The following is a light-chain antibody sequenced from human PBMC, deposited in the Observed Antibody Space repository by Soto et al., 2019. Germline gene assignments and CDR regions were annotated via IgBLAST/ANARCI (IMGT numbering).Light chain of an antibody. CDR2: ELS. Sequence: QSVLTQPPSASGSPGQSVTISCTGTSSDIGGYNYVSWYQQHPGKAPKLMIYELSKRPSGVPDRFSGSKSGNTASLTVSGLQAEDEADYYCSSHVGSNNFVVFGGGTKLTVL. J-gene: IGLJ2*01. V-gene: IGLV2-8*01. CDR1: SSDIGGYNY. CDR3: SSHVGSNNFVV.